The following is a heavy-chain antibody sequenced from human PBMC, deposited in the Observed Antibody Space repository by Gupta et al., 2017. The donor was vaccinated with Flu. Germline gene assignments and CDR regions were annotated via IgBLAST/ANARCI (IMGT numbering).Heavy chain of an antibody. Sequence: QVQLVQSGAEVKKPGASVKVSCEASGYTFTSYGINWVRQAPGQGLEWMGWISAYNGNTNYAQKVQGRVTMTTDTSTSTAYMELRSLRSDDTAVYYCARASRYSGTYMPNDYWGQGTLVTVSS. CDR2: ISAYNGNT. CDR1: GYTFTSYG. CDR3: ARASRYSGTYMPNDY. D-gene: IGHD1-26*01. V-gene: IGHV1-18*01. J-gene: IGHJ4*02.